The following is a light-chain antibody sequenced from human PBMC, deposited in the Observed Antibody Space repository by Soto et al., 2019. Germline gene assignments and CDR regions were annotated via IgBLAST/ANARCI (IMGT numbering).Light chain of an antibody. Sequence: DIQMTQSPSSLSASVGDRVTITCQASQDISNYLNWYQQKPGKAPKLLIYDASNLETGVPSRFSGSGSGTDFTFTISSLPAEDVATYYCQQYDNLPPFTFGGGTKVEIK. V-gene: IGKV1-33*01. CDR2: DAS. CDR1: QDISNY. CDR3: QQYDNLPPFT. J-gene: IGKJ4*01.